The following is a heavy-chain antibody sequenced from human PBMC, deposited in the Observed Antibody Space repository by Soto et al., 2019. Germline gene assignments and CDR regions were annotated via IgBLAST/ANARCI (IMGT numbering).Heavy chain of an antibody. J-gene: IGHJ4*02. CDR3: IRGGSSYYYDY. Sequence: EVQLVESGGGLVQPGGSLKLSCAASGFIFSGSAVHWVRQASGKGLEWVGRILSKAGNYATAYPASMKGRFTISRDDSETTAFLQMNSLKTEDTAVYYFIRGGSSYYYDYWGQGTLVAVSS. CDR2: ILSKAGNYAT. CDR1: GFIFSGSA. V-gene: IGHV3-73*01.